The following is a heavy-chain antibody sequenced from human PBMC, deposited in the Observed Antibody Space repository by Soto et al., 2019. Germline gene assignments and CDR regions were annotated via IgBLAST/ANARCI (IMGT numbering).Heavy chain of an antibody. Sequence: EVQLVESGGGLVKPGGSLRLSCAASGFTFSSYSMNWVRQAPGKGLEWVSSISSSSSYIYYADSVKGRFTISRDKAKNSLYLQMNSLRAEDTALYYCARDNGGFGELLAYYYYYGMDVWGQGTTVTVSS. CDR2: ISSSSSYI. D-gene: IGHD3-10*01. CDR1: GFTFSSYS. CDR3: ARDNGGFGELLAYYYYYGMDV. J-gene: IGHJ6*02. V-gene: IGHV3-21*01.